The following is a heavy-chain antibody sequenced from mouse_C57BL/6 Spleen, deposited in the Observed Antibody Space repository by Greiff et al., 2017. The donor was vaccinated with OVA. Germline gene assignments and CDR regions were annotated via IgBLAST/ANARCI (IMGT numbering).Heavy chain of an antibody. Sequence: QVQLQQSGPELVKPGASVKISCKASGYAFSSSWMNWVKQRPGKGLEWIGRIYPGDGDTNYNGKFKGKATLTADKSSSTAYMQLSSLTSEDSAVYFCAREGTLTGFDYWGQGTTLTVSS. CDR1: GYAFSSSW. J-gene: IGHJ2*01. CDR2: IYPGDGDT. V-gene: IGHV1-82*01. CDR3: AREGTLTGFDY. D-gene: IGHD4-1*01.